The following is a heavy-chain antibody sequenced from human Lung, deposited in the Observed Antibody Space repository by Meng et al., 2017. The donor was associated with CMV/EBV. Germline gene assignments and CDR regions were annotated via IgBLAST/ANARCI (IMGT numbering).Heavy chain of an antibody. J-gene: IGHJ6*02. CDR2: IYYSGST. D-gene: IGHD2/OR15-2a*01. CDR1: GGSISSSSYY. V-gene: IGHV4-39*07. Sequence: SETLSLTCTVSGGSISSSSYYWGWIRQPPGKGLEWIGSIYYSGSTYYNPSLKSRVTISVDTSKNQFSLKLSSVTAADTAVYYCARGVIASNYYYYGMDVGGQGTXVTVYS. CDR3: ARGVIASNYYYYGMDV.